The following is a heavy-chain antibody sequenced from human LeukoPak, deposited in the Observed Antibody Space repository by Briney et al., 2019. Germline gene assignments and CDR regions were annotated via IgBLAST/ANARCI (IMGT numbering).Heavy chain of an antibody. D-gene: IGHD4-17*01. CDR2: ISYDGSNK. CDR3: AKDKFQSYGDYVTPFDY. Sequence: PGGSLRLSCAASGFTFSSYGMHWVRQAPGKGLEWVAVISYDGSNKYYADSVKGRFTISRDNSKNTLHLQMNSLGAEDTAVYYCAKDKFQSYGDYVTPFDYWGQGTLVTVSS. CDR1: GFTFSSYG. V-gene: IGHV3-30*18. J-gene: IGHJ4*02.